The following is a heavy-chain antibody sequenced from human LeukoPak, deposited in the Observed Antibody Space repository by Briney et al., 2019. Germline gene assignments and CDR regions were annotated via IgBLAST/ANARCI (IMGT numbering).Heavy chain of an antibody. CDR1: GYTFTRYP. V-gene: IGHV7-4-1*02. J-gene: IGHJ4*02. CDR2: INTNTGNP. CDR3: ARGGSGSSTLDY. D-gene: IGHD1-26*01. Sequence: ASVKVSCKASGYTFTRYPINWVRQAPGQGLEWMGWINTNTGNPTYAQGFIGRFVFSLDTSVSTANLQISSLKAEDTAVYYCARGGSGSSTLDYWGQGTLVTVSS.